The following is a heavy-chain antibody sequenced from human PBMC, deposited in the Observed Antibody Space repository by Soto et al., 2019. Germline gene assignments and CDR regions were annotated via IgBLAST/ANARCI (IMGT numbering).Heavy chain of an antibody. CDR2: IGTAGDT. Sequence: EVQLVESGGGLVQPGGSLRLSCAASGFTFSSYDMHWVRQATGKGLEWVSAIGTAGDTYYPGSVKGRFTISRENAKNSLYLQMNSLRAGDTAVYYCARGGSSGQTHEGAFDIWGQGTMVTVSS. V-gene: IGHV3-13*01. J-gene: IGHJ3*02. D-gene: IGHD6-19*01. CDR3: ARGGSSGQTHEGAFDI. CDR1: GFTFSSYD.